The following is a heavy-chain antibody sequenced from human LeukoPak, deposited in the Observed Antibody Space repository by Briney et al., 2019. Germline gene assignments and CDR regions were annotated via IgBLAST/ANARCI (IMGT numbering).Heavy chain of an antibody. CDR1: GFTVSSNY. CDR2: IYYSGST. D-gene: IGHD2-15*01. V-gene: IGHV4-31*02. CDR3: ARVSFHSGGPGP. J-gene: IGHJ5*02. Sequence: LRLSCAASGFTVSSNYMSWIRQHPGKGLEWIGYIYYSGSTYYNPSLKSRVTMSADTSTNQFSLNLSSVTAADTAVYYCARVSFHSGGPGPWGQGTLVTVSS.